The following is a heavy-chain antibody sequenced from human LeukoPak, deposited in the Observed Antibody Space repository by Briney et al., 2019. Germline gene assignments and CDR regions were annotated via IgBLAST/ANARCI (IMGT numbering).Heavy chain of an antibody. CDR1: GGSISSGSYY. D-gene: IGHD3-3*01. J-gene: IGHJ5*02. CDR2: IYHSGST. CDR3: ARGEGYYDFWSGPNWFDP. V-gene: IGHV4-30-2*01. Sequence: SQTLSLTCTVSGGSISSGSYYWSWIRQPPGKGLEWIGYIYHSGSTYYNPSLKSRVTISVDRSKNQFSLKLSSVTAADTAVYYCARGEGYYDFWSGPNWFDPWGQGTLVTVSS.